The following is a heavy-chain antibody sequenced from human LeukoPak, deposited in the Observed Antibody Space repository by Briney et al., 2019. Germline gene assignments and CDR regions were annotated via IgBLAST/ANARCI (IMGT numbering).Heavy chain of an antibody. CDR1: GFTFSSYG. V-gene: IGHV3-30*02. CDR2: IRYGGSNK. Sequence: PGGSLRLSCAASGFTFSSYGMHWVRQAPGKGLEWVAFIRYGGSNKYYADSVKGRFIISRDNSNTLYLQMNSLRVDDTAVYYCAKDRDYHGSGSYGIDYWGQGTLVTVSS. D-gene: IGHD3-10*01. J-gene: IGHJ4*02. CDR3: AKDRDYHGSGSYGIDY.